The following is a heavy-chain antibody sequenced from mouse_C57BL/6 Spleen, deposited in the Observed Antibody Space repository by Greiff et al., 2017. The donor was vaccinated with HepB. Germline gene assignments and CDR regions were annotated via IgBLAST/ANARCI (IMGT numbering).Heavy chain of an antibody. CDR2: IYPRSGNT. CDR3: ASSCDLDY. V-gene: IGHV1-81*01. CDR1: GYTFTSYG. Sequence: VQLQQSGAELARPGASVKLSCKASGYTFTSYGISWVKQRTGQGLEWIGEIYPRSGNTYYNEKFKGKATLTADKSSSTAYMELRSLTSEDSAVYFCASSCDLDYWGQGTTLTVSS. D-gene: IGHD1-1*01. J-gene: IGHJ2*01.